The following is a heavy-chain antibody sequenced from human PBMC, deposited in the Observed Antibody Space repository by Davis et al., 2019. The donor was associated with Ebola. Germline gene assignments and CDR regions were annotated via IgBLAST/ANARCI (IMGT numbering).Heavy chain of an antibody. CDR2: IKSKTDGGTT. Sequence: GESLKISCAASGFTFSNAWMSWVRQAPGKGLEWVGRIKSKTDGGTTDYAAPVKGRFTISRDDSKNTLYLQMNSLKTEDTAVYYCTTSVATNTPDYWGQGTLVTVSS. CDR3: TTSVATNTPDY. D-gene: IGHD5-12*01. J-gene: IGHJ4*02. CDR1: GFTFSNAW. V-gene: IGHV3-15*01.